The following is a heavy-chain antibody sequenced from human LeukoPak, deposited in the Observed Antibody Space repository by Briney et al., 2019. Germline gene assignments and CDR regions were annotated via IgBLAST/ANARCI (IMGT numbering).Heavy chain of an antibody. Sequence: PSETLSLTCTVSGGSISSYYWSWIRQPPGKGLEWIGYIYYSGSTNYNPSLKSRVTISVDTSKNQFSLKLSSVTAAGTVVYYCARVPTEYWFDPWGQGTLVTVSS. J-gene: IGHJ5*02. CDR2: IYYSGST. CDR1: GGSISSYY. V-gene: IGHV4-59*01. D-gene: IGHD4-11*01. CDR3: ARVPTEYWFDP.